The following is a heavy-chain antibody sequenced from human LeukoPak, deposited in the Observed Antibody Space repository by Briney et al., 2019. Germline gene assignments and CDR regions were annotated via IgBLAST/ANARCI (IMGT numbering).Heavy chain of an antibody. V-gene: IGHV2-5*02. CDR2: IYWDGDK. D-gene: IGHD1-14*01. Sequence: ESGPTLVKPTQTLTLACTFSGFLLSTSGVAVGWIRQPPGKALEWLALIYWDGDKRYSPSLMSRLAITKDTSKNQVVLTMTNMDPVDTATYYCARGPVFDYWGQGTLVTVSS. CDR3: ARGPVFDY. J-gene: IGHJ4*02. CDR1: GFLLSTSGVA.